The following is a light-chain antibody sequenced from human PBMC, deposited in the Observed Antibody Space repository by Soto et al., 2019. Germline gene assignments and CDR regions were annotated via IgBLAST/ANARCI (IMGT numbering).Light chain of an antibody. Sequence: EIVLTQSPGTLSLSPGERATLSFRASQSVSSSYLAWYQQKPGQAPRLLNYDASSRATGIPDRFSGSGSGTDFNLTISRLEPEDFAVYYCQQYGSSPRTFGQGTKVEIK. J-gene: IGKJ1*01. CDR2: DAS. V-gene: IGKV3-20*01. CDR1: QSVSSSY. CDR3: QQYGSSPRT.